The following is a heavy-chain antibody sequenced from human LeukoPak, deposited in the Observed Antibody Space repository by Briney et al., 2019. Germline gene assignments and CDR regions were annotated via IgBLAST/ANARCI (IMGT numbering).Heavy chain of an antibody. D-gene: IGHD5-24*01. V-gene: IGHV4-39*07. Sequence: SETLSLTCTVPGGSISSGDYYWSWIRQPPGKGLEWIGKINRSGSTNYNPSLKSRVTISLDTSKIQFSLTLSSVTAADTAVYYCARGDGYLDSWGQGTLVTVSS. CDR1: GGSISSGDYY. CDR2: INRSGST. J-gene: IGHJ5*01. CDR3: ARGDGYLDS.